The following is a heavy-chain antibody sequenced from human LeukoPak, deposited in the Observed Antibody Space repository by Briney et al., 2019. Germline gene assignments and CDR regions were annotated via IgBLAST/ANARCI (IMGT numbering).Heavy chain of an antibody. CDR3: ARGGTTYGFDS. Sequence: ASVKVSCKASGYTFASYAISWVRQAPGQGLEWMGWISPYNGDTNYALNLQGRVTMTTDTSTNTAYMELRSLTSDDTAVYYCARGGTTYGFDSWGQGTLVTVSS. J-gene: IGHJ4*02. CDR1: GYTFASYA. V-gene: IGHV1-18*01. D-gene: IGHD1-1*01. CDR2: ISPYNGDT.